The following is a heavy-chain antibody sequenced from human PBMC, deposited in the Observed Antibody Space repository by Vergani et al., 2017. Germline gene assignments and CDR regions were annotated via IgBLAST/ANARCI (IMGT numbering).Heavy chain of an antibody. CDR3: ARMSSSSWYSFDAFDI. CDR2: INPNSGGT. Sequence: QVQLVQSGAEVKKPGASVKVSCKASGYTFTGYYMHWVRQAPGQGLEWMGWINPNSGGTNYAQKFQGRVTMTRDTSISTAYMELSSLRSDDTAVYYCARMSSSSWYSFDAFDIWGQGTMVTVSS. V-gene: IGHV1-2*02. D-gene: IGHD6-13*01. CDR1: GYTFTGYY. J-gene: IGHJ3*02.